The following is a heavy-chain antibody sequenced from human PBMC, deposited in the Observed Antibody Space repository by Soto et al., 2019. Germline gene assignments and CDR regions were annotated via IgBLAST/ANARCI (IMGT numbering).Heavy chain of an antibody. J-gene: IGHJ6*03. D-gene: IGHD5-12*01. Sequence: GGSLRLSCAASGFTFSSYAMSWVRQAPGKGLEWVSAISGSSGSTYYADSVKGRFTISRDNSKNTLYLQMNSLRAEDTAVYYCAKFNGPRSHSGYDFYYYYYYMDVWGKGTSVTVSS. CDR1: GFTFSSYA. CDR2: ISGSSGST. V-gene: IGHV3-23*01. CDR3: AKFNGPRSHSGYDFYYYYYYMDV.